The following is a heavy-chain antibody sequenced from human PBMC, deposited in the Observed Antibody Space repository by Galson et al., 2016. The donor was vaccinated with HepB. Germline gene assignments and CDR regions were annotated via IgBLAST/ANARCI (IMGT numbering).Heavy chain of an antibody. CDR3: ARDATPVPQPGYGMDV. V-gene: IGHV3-48*01. Sequence: DSVKGRFTISRDNAKNSLYLQVNSLRAEDTAVYYCARDATPVPQPGYGMDVWGKETTVTVSS. D-gene: IGHD2-15*01. J-gene: IGHJ6*04.